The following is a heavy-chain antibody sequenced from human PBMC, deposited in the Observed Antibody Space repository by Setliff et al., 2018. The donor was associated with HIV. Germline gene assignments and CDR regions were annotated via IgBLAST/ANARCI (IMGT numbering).Heavy chain of an antibody. V-gene: IGHV4-38-2*02. Sequence: SETLSLTCAVSGYSISSGYYWGWIRQSPGKGLEWIGGIYHSGSTNYNPSLKSRVTISVDTSKNQFSLKLISVTAADTAVYYCVRDGAGVTVAGLWNAFDIWGQGTMVTVSS. J-gene: IGHJ3*02. D-gene: IGHD6-19*01. CDR3: VRDGAGVTVAGLWNAFDI. CDR1: GYSISSGYY. CDR2: IYHSGST.